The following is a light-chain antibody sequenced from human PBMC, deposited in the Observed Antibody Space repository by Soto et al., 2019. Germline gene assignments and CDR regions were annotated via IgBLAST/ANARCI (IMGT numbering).Light chain of an antibody. CDR3: SSYTSTSSFYV. CDR2: DVS. CDR1: NSDIGNYDF. V-gene: IGLV2-14*03. J-gene: IGLJ1*01. Sequence: QSALTQPASLSGSPGQSITISCTGANSDIGNYDFVSWYRQHPGEAPKVLIFDVSNRPSGISNRFSGSKSGNTASLTIYGLQAEDEADYFCSSYTSTSSFYVFGTGTKVTVL.